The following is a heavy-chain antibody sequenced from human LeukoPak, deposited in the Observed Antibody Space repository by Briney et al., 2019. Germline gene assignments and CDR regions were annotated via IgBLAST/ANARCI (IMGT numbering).Heavy chain of an antibody. CDR3: APYYYDSRAFGY. J-gene: IGHJ4*02. D-gene: IGHD3-22*01. CDR1: GFTFSNYW. CDR2: IKQDGSEK. Sequence: GGSLRLSCVASGFTFSNYWMSWVRQAPGKGLEWVANIKQDGSEKYYVDSVKGRFTVSRDNAKNSLYLQMDSLRAEDTAVYYCAPYYYDSRAFGYWGQGTLVTVSS. V-gene: IGHV3-7*01.